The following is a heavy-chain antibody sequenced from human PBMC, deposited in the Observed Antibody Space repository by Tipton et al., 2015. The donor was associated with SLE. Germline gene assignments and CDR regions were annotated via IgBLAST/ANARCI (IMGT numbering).Heavy chain of an antibody. Sequence: TLSLTCTVSGGSISSYYWSWIRQPPGKGLEWIGYIYSSGSTNYNPSLKSRVTISVDTSKNQFSLKLNSVTAADTALYYCAAYYYDTSGVFDFWGQGTLVNVSS. J-gene: IGHJ4*02. CDR3: AAYYYDTSGVFDF. V-gene: IGHV4-59*01. D-gene: IGHD3-22*01. CDR2: IYSSGST. CDR1: GGSISSYY.